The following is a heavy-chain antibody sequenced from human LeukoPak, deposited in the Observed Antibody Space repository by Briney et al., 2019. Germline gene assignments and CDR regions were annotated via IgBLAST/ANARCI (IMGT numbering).Heavy chain of an antibody. CDR3: ARALRYDSSGPTDAFDI. Sequence: GGSLRLSCAASRFTFSSYDMHWVRHATGKGLEWVSAIGTAGDTYYPGSVKGRFTISRENAKNSLYLQMNSLRAGDTAVYYCARALRYDSSGPTDAFDIWGQGTMVTVSS. V-gene: IGHV3-13*01. CDR1: RFTFSSYD. D-gene: IGHD3-22*01. J-gene: IGHJ3*02. CDR2: IGTAGDT.